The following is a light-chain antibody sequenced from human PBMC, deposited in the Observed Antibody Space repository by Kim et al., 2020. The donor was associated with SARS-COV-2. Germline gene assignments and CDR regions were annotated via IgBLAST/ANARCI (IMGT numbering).Light chain of an antibody. Sequence: GSPGERATLSCRASQSVSSNLAWYQQEPGQAPRLLIYGASTRATGIPARFSGSGSGTDFTLTINSLQSEDFAVYYCQQYNNWPPLTFGGGTKLEI. CDR2: GAS. CDR3: QQYNNWPPLT. J-gene: IGKJ4*01. CDR1: QSVSSN. V-gene: IGKV3-15*01.